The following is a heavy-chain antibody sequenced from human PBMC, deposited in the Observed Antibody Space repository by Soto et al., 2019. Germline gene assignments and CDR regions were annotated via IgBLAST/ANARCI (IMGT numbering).Heavy chain of an antibody. J-gene: IGHJ4*02. CDR2: IIPIFGTA. Sequence: QVQLVQSGAEVKKPGSSVKVSCKASGGTFSSYAISWVRQAPGQGLEWMGGIIPIFGTANYAQKFQGRVTITADESTGTACMELSSLRSEDTAVYYCAGGSARSSGWLDLSDWGQGTLVTVSS. V-gene: IGHV1-69*12. D-gene: IGHD6-19*01. CDR1: GGTFSSYA. CDR3: AGGSARSSGWLDLSD.